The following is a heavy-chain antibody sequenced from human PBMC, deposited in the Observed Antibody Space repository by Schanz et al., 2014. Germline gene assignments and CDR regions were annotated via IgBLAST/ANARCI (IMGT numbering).Heavy chain of an antibody. V-gene: IGHV3-30*18. CDR2: ISYDGSNK. Sequence: VQLVESGGGVVQPGRSLRLSCAASGFTFSTYAMHWVRQAPGKGLECVAVISYDGSNKHYVDSVKGRLTISRDNSKNTLYLQVNSLRAEDTAVYYCAKHVRSLTGNDYWGQGTLVTVSS. D-gene: IGHD3-9*01. CDR3: AKHVRSLTGNDY. J-gene: IGHJ4*02. CDR1: GFTFSTYA.